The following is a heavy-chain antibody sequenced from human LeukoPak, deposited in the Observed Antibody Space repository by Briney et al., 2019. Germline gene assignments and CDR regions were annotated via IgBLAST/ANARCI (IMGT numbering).Heavy chain of an antibody. J-gene: IGHJ4*02. V-gene: IGHV3-23*01. CDR2: ISGSGDTT. D-gene: IGHD3-10*01. CDR1: GFTFSSYG. CDR3: AKSLRVVRGVPYYFDY. Sequence: GGSLRLSCAASGFTFSSYGMHWVRQAPGKGLEWVSTISGSGDTTYYGDSVKGRFTISRDNSKNTLYLQMNSLRAEDTAVYYCAKSLRVVRGVPYYFDYWGQGTLVTVSS.